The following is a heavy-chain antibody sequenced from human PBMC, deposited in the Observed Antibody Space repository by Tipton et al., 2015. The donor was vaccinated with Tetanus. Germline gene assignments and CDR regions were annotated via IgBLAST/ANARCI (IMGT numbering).Heavy chain of an antibody. Sequence: LRLSCTVSGGSLNSGTFYWDWIRQPPGKGLEWIGNIYYNGNALENPSLKGRVTLSLDKTKNQFSLKLTSVTAAGTAVYFCARSADNWFDPWGQGTLVTVSS. J-gene: IGHJ5*02. CDR1: GGSLNSGTFY. V-gene: IGHV4-39*01. CDR3: ARSADNWFDP. CDR2: IYYNGNA.